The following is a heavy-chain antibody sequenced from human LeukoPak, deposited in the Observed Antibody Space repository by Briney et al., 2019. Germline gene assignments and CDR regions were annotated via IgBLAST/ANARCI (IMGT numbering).Heavy chain of an antibody. CDR1: GGSISSSSYY. D-gene: IGHD2-15*01. V-gene: IGHV4-61*02. J-gene: IGHJ4*02. CDR2: IYTSGST. CDR3: ARGLRDIVVVVVATHVYYFDY. Sequence: SETLSLTCTVSGGSISSSSYYWSWIRQPAGKGLEWIGRIYTSGSTNYNPSLKSRVTISVDTSKNQFSLKLSSVTAADTAVYYCARGLRDIVVVVVATHVYYFDYWGQGTLVTVSS.